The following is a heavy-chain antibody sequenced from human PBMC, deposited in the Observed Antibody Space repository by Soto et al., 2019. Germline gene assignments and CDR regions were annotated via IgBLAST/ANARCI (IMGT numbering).Heavy chain of an antibody. Sequence: SETLSLTCIVSGDSISSGDYYWSWIRQPPGKGLEWIGYIYYSSTTYYNPSLKSRVTISVDKSKNQFSLKLSSVTAADTAVYYCAREGNSGPYNYYGMDVWGQGTTVTVSS. CDR2: IYYSSTT. V-gene: IGHV4-30-4*02. D-gene: IGHD4-4*01. J-gene: IGHJ6*02. CDR1: GDSISSGDYY. CDR3: AREGNSGPYNYYGMDV.